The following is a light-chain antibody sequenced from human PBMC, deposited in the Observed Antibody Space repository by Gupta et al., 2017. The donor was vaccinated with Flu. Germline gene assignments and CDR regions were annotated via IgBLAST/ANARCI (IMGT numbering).Light chain of an antibody. J-gene: IGLJ2*01. V-gene: IGLV3-19*01. CDR3: HSRYSGGNHLV. CDR1: SLRSYY. CDR2: NKN. Sequence: SSELTPDPAVAVSLGQTVRITCQGYSLRSYYASWYQQKPGQAPVFLIYNKNNRTSGIPDRFSGSSSGDTASLTITGAQADDEADYYCHSRYSGGNHLVFGGGTKLTVL.